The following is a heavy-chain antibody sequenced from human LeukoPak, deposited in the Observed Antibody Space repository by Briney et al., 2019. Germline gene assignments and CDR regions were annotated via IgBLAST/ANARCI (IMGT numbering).Heavy chain of an antibody. J-gene: IGHJ4*02. Sequence: PSETLSLTCTVSGGSISSYYWSWIRQPPGKGLEWNGYIYYSGSTNYNPSLKSRVTMSVDTSKNQFSLKLSSVTAADTAVYYCARERGYSSSWARGSVDYWGQGTLVTVSS. CDR3: ARERGYSSSWARGSVDY. CDR2: IYYSGST. D-gene: IGHD6-13*01. CDR1: GGSISSYY. V-gene: IGHV4-59*12.